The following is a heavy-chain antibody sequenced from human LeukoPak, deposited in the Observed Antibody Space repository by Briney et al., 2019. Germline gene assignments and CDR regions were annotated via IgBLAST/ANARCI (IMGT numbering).Heavy chain of an antibody. V-gene: IGHV4-59*01. CDR1: GGSISSYY. J-gene: IGHJ4*02. CDR3: ARVSGYSYFNY. CDR2: IYYSGNT. Sequence: PSETLSLTCTVSGGSISSYYWSWIRQPPGKGLEWIGYIYYSGNTNYNPSLKSRVTISVDTSKNQFSLKLSSVTAADTAVYYCARVSGYSYFNYWGQGTLVTVSS. D-gene: IGHD5-18*01.